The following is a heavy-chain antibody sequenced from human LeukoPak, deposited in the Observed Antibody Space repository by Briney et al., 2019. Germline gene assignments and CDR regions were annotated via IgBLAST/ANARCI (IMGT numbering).Heavy chain of an antibody. Sequence: GGSLRLSCVASGLTFSDTNLAWIRQAPGKGLEWISYIRGVPTDLYYADSVKDRFTISRDNAKNSLYLQMNSLRAEDTAIYYCARRARDFGDSHAFDVWGQGTMVTVSS. CDR3: ARRARDFGDSHAFDV. CDR1: GLTFSDTN. CDR2: IRGVPTDL. V-gene: IGHV3-11*01. J-gene: IGHJ3*01. D-gene: IGHD4-17*01.